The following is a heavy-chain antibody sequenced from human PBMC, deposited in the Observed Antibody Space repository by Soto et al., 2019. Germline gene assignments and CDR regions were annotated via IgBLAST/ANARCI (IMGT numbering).Heavy chain of an antibody. J-gene: IGHJ6*02. D-gene: IGHD3-10*01. V-gene: IGHV4-59*03. CDR3: AKSSGAMDV. CDR1: GASISSYY. CDR2: IYYSGSP. Sequence: SETLSLTCTVSGASISSYYWSWIRQPPGRGLEWIGYIYYSGSPNYNPSLKSRVTISVDTSKNQFSLKLSYVTDADTAVYYCAKSSGAMDVWGQGTSVTVSS.